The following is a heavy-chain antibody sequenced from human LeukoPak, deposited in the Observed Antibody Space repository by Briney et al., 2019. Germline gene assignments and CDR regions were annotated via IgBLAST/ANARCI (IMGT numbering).Heavy chain of an antibody. CDR1: GFTFTSYG. Sequence: GGSLRLSCAASGFTFTSYGMHWVRQAPGKGLEWVAVISYDGTYKYYAGSVKGRFTISRDDSKNTLYLQTNSLRAEDTAVYYCARVPLAAAGSLLTDYWGQGTLVTVSS. J-gene: IGHJ4*02. CDR2: ISYDGTYK. CDR3: ARVPLAAAGSLLTDY. D-gene: IGHD6-13*01. V-gene: IGHV3-30*03.